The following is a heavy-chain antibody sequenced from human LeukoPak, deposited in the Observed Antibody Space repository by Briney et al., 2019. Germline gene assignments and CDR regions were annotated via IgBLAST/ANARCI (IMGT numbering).Heavy chain of an antibody. CDR3: ARGLVRGVIITHFDY. Sequence: GGSLRLSCAASGFTFSTFSMNWVRQAPGKGLEWVSSITYSSSYIYYADSVKGRFTISGDNAKNSLYLQMNSLRAEDTAVYYCARGLVRGVIITHFDYWGQGTLVTVSS. CDR2: ITYSSSYI. CDR1: GFTFSTFS. J-gene: IGHJ4*02. V-gene: IGHV3-21*01. D-gene: IGHD3-10*01.